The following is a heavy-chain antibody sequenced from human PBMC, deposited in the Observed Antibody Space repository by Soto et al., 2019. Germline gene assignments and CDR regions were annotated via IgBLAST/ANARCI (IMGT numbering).Heavy chain of an antibody. CDR1: GGSISSSSYY. CDR3: ARRTWSGYYNDY. Sequence: KSSETLSLTCTVSGGSISSSSYYWGWIRQPPGKGLEWIGNIYYSGSTYYNPSLKSRVTISVDTSKNQFSLKLSSVTAADTAVYYCARRTWSGYYNDYWGQGTLVTVSS. D-gene: IGHD3-3*01. V-gene: IGHV4-39*01. CDR2: IYYSGST. J-gene: IGHJ4*02.